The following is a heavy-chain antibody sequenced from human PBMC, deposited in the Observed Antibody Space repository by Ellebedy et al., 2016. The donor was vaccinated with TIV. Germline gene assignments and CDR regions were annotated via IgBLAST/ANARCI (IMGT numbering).Heavy chain of an antibody. D-gene: IGHD1-1*01. Sequence: GGSLRLSCKGSGYSFTSYWIGWVRQMPGKGLEWMGIIYPGDSDTRYSPSFQGQVTISADKSISTAYLQWSSLKASDTAIFYCARHASGTTTYGMDVWGQGTTVTVSS. V-gene: IGHV5-51*01. CDR3: ARHASGTTTYGMDV. CDR2: IYPGDSDT. CDR1: GYSFTSYW. J-gene: IGHJ6*02.